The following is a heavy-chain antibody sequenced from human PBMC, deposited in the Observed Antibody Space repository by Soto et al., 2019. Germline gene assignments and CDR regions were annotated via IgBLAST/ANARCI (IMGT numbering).Heavy chain of an antibody. V-gene: IGHV4-39*01. CDR2: IYYSGST. CDR1: GGSISSSSYY. CDR3: ARRITMVRGVIDY. J-gene: IGHJ4*02. D-gene: IGHD3-10*01. Sequence: PSETLSLTCTASGGSISSSSYYWGWNRQPPGKGLEWIGSIYYSGSTYYNPSLKSRVTISVDTSKNQFSLKLSSVTAADTAVYYCARRITMVRGVIDYWGQGTLVTVSS.